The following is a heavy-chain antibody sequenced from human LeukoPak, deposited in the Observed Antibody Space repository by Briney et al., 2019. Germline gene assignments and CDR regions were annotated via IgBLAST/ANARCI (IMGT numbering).Heavy chain of an antibody. CDR2: MNPNSGNT. Sequence: ASVKVSCKASGYTFTSYDINWVRQATGQGLEWMGWMNPNSGNTGYAQKFQGRVTMTRNTSISTAYMELSSLRSEDTAVYYCARQRVVVAATRYYGMDVWGQGTTVTVSS. J-gene: IGHJ6*02. D-gene: IGHD2-15*01. CDR3: ARQRVVVAATRYYGMDV. V-gene: IGHV1-8*01. CDR1: GYTFTSYD.